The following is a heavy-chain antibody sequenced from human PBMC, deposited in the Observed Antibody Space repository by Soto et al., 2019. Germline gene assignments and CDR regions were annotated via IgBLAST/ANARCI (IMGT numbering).Heavy chain of an antibody. Sequence: EVQLVESGGGLVQPGGSLRLSCAASGFTFSSYAMHWVRQAPGKGLEYVSAISRNGGSTYYANSVKGRFTISRDNSKNTLYLQMCSLRAEDMAVYYCARGPYYFYYMEVWGKGTTVSVSS. CDR3: ARGPYYFYYMEV. CDR2: ISRNGGST. V-gene: IGHV3-64*01. CDR1: GFTFSSYA. J-gene: IGHJ6*03.